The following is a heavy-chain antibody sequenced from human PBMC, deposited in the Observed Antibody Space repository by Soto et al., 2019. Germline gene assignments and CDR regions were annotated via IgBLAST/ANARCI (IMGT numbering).Heavy chain of an antibody. D-gene: IGHD3-3*01. Sequence: QVQLVQSGAEVKKPGSSVKVSCKASGGTFSSYTISWVRQAPGQGLEWMGRIIPILGIANYAQKFQGRVTITADKSTSTAYMELSSLRSEDTAVYYCAREAESRQTLATLRSDIRGWFDPWGQGTLVTVSS. CDR3: AREAESRQTLATLRSDIRGWFDP. V-gene: IGHV1-69*08. CDR2: IIPILGIA. CDR1: GGTFSSYT. J-gene: IGHJ5*02.